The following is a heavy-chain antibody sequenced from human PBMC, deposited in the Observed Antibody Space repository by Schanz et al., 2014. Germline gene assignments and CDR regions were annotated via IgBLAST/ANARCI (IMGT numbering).Heavy chain of an antibody. D-gene: IGHD3-9*01. J-gene: IGHJ4*02. CDR2: ISASGGST. Sequence: EQLVESGGGLVQPGGSLRLSCAASGFTFSSYAMSWVRQAPGKGLEWVSTISASGGSTYDADSVKGRFTISRDNSKSTLDLQMDSLRAGDAAVCYCAKQIHDDILSVTRNWGQGTLVTVSS. CDR1: GFTFSSYA. V-gene: IGHV3-23*04. CDR3: AKQIHDDILSVTRN.